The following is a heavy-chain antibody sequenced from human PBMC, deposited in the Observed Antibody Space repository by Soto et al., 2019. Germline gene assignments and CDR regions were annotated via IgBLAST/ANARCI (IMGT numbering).Heavy chain of an antibody. CDR1: GYSFTDYD. CDR3: ARVAVAGRPRWYNWFDP. Sequence: QEQLVQSGAEVKKPGASVKVSCKTSGYSFTDYDINWVRQATGQGLEWIGWMNPNSGETGYAQKFQGRVTMTRSTSLSTAYLELSSLRSEDTAVYYSARVAVAGRPRWYNWFDPWGQGTLVTVSS. V-gene: IGHV1-8*01. D-gene: IGHD6-19*01. CDR2: MNPNSGET. J-gene: IGHJ5*02.